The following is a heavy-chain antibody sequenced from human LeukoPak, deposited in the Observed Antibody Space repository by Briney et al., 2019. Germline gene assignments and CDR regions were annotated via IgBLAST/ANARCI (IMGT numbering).Heavy chain of an antibody. J-gene: IGHJ4*02. D-gene: IGHD4-17*01. CDR2: INPNSGGT. V-gene: IGHV1-2*02. Sequence: GASVKVSCKASGYSFTGYYIHWVRQAPGQGLEWMGWINPNSGGTNYAQKFQDRVTMTRDTSITTAYMELTSLRSDDPAVYYCARDPNGYYLDYWGQGTLVTVSS. CDR1: GYSFTGYY. CDR3: ARDPNGYYLDY.